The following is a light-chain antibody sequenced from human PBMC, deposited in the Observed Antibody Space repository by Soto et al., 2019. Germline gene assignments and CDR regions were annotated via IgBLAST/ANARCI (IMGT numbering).Light chain of an antibody. J-gene: IGLJ1*01. CDR3: SSYTSSSTL. V-gene: IGLV2-11*01. Sequence: QSALTQPRSVSGSPGQSVTISCTGTSSDVGAYNFVSWYQQHPGKAPKVMIYDVSERPSGVPDRFSGSKSGNTASLTISGLQTEDEADYYCSSYTSSSTLFGTGTKLTVL. CDR1: SSDVGAYNF. CDR2: DVS.